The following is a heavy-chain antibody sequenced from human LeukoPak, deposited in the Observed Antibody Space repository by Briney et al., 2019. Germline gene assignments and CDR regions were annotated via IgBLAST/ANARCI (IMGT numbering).Heavy chain of an antibody. D-gene: IGHD5-24*01. CDR3: ARGNDDGYKAYYYYYMDV. CDR2: VIPLFGTA. CDR1: GGTFSIYA. Sequence: SVKVSCKASGGTFSIYAISWVRQAPGQGREWMGGVIPLFGTANYAHKFQGRVTITADKSTSTAYMELSSLRSEDTAVSDCARGNDDGYKAYYYYYMDVWGKGTTVTVSS. J-gene: IGHJ6*03. V-gene: IGHV1-69*06.